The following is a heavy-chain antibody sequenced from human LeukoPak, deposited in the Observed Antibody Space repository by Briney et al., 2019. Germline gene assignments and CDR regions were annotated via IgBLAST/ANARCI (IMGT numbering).Heavy chain of an antibody. Sequence: PGGSLRLSCEASGFTFTNAWMNWVRQAPGKGLEWVSSISSSSSYIYYADSVKGRFTISRDNARKSLYLQMNSLRAEDTAVYYCARDVFGWEHPFDYWGQGTLVTVSS. J-gene: IGHJ4*02. CDR1: GFTFTNAW. CDR3: ARDVFGWEHPFDY. D-gene: IGHD1-26*01. CDR2: ISSSSSYI. V-gene: IGHV3-21*01.